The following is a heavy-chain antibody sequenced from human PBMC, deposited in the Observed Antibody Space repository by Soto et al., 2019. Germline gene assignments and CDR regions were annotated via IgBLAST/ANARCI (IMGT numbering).Heavy chain of an antibody. CDR3: AADYYDTSGYYFAY. J-gene: IGHJ4*02. CDR2: IIPIFGTA. V-gene: IGHV1-69*01. D-gene: IGHD3-22*01. Sequence: QVQLVQSGAEVKKPGSSVKVSCKASGGTFSSYAITSVRQAPGQGLEWMGGIIPIFGTANDAQKFQGRVTITADESTSTAYMELSSLSSEDTAVYYWAADYYDTSGYYFAYWGQGTLVTVSS. CDR1: GGTFSSYA.